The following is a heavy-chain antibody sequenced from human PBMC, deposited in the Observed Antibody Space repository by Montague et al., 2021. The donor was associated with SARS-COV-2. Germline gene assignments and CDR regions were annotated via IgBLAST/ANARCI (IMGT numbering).Heavy chain of an antibody. CDR3: ARQLPSYCATNKCYPYYFDG. V-gene: IGHV4-39*01. Sequence: SETLSLTCTVSGGSISSPDYYWGWIRQSPGKGLEWIGSIPYTGRTYYNPSLRSRVSFSMDTSKNHSSLSPSSVTAADTAVYFCARQLPSYCATNKCYPYYFDGWGQGALVTVSS. D-gene: IGHD2-8*01. CDR2: IPYTGRT. CDR1: GGSISSPDYY. J-gene: IGHJ4*02.